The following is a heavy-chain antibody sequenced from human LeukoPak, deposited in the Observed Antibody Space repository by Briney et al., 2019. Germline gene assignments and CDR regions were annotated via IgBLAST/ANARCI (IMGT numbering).Heavy chain of an antibody. J-gene: IGHJ6*02. CDR2: FDPENGEA. CDR1: GHTLTELS. CDR3: ATDGRPWHCYPYSCGMDV. V-gene: IGHV1-24*01. Sequence: GASVKVSCKVSGHTLTELSIHRVRQAPGEGLEWMEGFDPENGEAIYTQKFQGRVTMTEDTSTDTVYMVLSSLRPEDTAVYYCATDGRPWHCYPYSCGMDVWGQGTTVTVSS. D-gene: IGHD2-15*01.